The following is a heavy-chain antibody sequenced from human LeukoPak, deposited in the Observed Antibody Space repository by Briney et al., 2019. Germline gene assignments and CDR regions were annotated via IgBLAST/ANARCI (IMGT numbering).Heavy chain of an antibody. V-gene: IGHV4-31*03. CDR3: ARASYGSGSFDY. D-gene: IGHD3-10*01. Sequence: SQTLSLTCTVSGASISSGGYYWSWIRQHPGKGLEWIGYIYYSGNTYYSPSLQSRVTISLDTSKNQFYLKLNSVTAADTAVYYCARASYGSGSFDYWGQGTLVTVSS. J-gene: IGHJ4*02. CDR2: IYYSGNT. CDR1: GASISSGGYY.